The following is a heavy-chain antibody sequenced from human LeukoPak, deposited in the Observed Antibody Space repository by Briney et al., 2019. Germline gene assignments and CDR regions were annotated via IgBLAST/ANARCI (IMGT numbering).Heavy chain of an antibody. CDR3: ARDQEGFDY. CDR2: MNPNSGNT. V-gene: IGHV1-8*01. J-gene: IGHJ4*02. CDR1: GYTFTSYD. Sequence: PWASVKDSCKASGYTFTSYDINWVRQATGQGLEWMGWMNPNSGNTGYAQKFQGRVTVTRDTSTSTVHMELSGLRSEDTAVYYCARDQEGFDYWGQGTLVTVSS.